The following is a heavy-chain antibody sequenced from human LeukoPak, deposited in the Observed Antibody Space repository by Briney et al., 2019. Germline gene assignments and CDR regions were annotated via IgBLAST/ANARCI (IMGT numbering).Heavy chain of an antibody. J-gene: IGHJ4*02. CDR2: IYHSGST. D-gene: IGHD3-22*01. Sequence: PSETLSLTCAVSGYSISSGYYRGWIRQPPGKGLEWIGSIYHSGSTYYNPSLKSRVTISLDTSKNQFSLRLSSVTAADTAVYYCARHRFFDSSGYYYDFDYWGQGTLVTVSS. CDR1: GYSISSGYY. CDR3: ARHRFFDSSGYYYDFDY. V-gene: IGHV4-38-2*01.